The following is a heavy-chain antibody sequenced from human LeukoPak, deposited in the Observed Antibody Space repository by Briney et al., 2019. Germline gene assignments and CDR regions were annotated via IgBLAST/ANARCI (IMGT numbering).Heavy chain of an antibody. CDR2: ISGSGGST. V-gene: IGHV3-23*01. J-gene: IGHJ4*02. D-gene: IGHD6-13*01. CDR3: AKFPRWGAAAGTIDY. Sequence: PGGSLRLSCAASGFTFSSYAMSWVRQAPGKGLEWVSAISGSGGSTYYADSVKGRFTISRDNSKNTLYLQMNSLRAEDTAVYDCAKFPRWGAAAGTIDYWGQGTLVTVSS. CDR1: GFTFSSYA.